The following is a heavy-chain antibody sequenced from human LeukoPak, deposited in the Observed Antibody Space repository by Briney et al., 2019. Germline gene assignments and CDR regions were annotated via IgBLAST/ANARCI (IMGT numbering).Heavy chain of an antibody. CDR1: GFTFDDYA. J-gene: IGHJ4*02. Sequence: GGSLRLSCAASGFTFDDYAMHWVRQAPGKGLEWVSGISWNSGSIGYADSVKGRFTISRDNAKNSLYLQMNSLRAEDTALYYCAAQYSSSWYTYPSDYWGQGTLGTVSS. D-gene: IGHD6-13*01. CDR3: AAQYSSSWYTYPSDY. CDR2: ISWNSGSI. V-gene: IGHV3-9*01.